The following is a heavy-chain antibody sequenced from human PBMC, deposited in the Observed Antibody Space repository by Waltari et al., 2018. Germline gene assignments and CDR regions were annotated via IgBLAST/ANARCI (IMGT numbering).Heavy chain of an antibody. D-gene: IGHD4-17*01. CDR1: GFNCETYT. CDR2: ISWTSASI. Sequence: EVYLVESGGALVQPGTSLRLSCAASGFNCETYTMHWVRQAPGMCLAWVSGISWTSASIASADSVRGRFTISRDHAKKSVSLHMDSLTPEDTAFYFCVGNVASSGDYGYSDHWGQGTLVTVSS. J-gene: IGHJ4*02. CDR3: VGNVASSGDYGYSDH. V-gene: IGHV3-9*01.